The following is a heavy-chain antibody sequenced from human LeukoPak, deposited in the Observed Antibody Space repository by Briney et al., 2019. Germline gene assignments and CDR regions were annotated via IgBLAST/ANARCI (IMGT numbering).Heavy chain of an antibody. V-gene: IGHV1-18*01. CDR1: GYTFTSYG. J-gene: IGHJ4*02. CDR3: ARSGISGSGWYITMN. CDR2: ISAYNGNT. D-gene: IGHD6-19*01. Sequence: ASVKVSCKASGYTFTSYGISWVRQAPGQGLEWMGWISAYNGNTNYAQKLQGRVTMTTDTSTSTAYMELRSLRSDDTAVYYCARSGISGSGWYITMNWGQGTLVTVSS.